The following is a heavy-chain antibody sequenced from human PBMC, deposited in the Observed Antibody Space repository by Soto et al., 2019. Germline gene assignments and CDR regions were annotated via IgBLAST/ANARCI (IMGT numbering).Heavy chain of an antibody. V-gene: IGHV1-18*01. Sequence: QGQLVQSGPEAKKPGASVKVSCKASGYTFSRYGISWVRQAPGQGLEWMGWISGYNGDTKYAQKVQGRVTMTIDTSKYTAYMELRRHTSNNPAIYYCAKNGQPPYSYYRMDVWRQGPTVTVSS. J-gene: IGHJ6*02. CDR3: AKNGQPPYSYYRMDV. CDR2: ISGYNGDT. CDR1: GYTFSRYG. D-gene: IGHD2-8*01.